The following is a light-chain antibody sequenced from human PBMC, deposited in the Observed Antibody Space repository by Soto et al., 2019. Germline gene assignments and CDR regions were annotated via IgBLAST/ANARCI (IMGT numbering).Light chain of an antibody. J-gene: IGKJ4*01. Sequence: EIVLTQSPDTLSLSPGERDTLSCRASQSVRNNYLAWYQQKPGQAPRFLIYDASSRATGIPDRFSGSGSGKDFTLTISRLEPEDFAVYYCQQYGSTPLTLGGGTKVDIK. CDR3: QQYGSTPLT. V-gene: IGKV3-20*01. CDR1: QSVRNNY. CDR2: DAS.